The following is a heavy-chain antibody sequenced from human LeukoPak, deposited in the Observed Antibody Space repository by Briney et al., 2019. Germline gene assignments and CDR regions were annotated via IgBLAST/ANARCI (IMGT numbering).Heavy chain of an antibody. CDR2: IYYSGST. V-gene: IGHV4-59*01. J-gene: IGHJ4*02. Sequence: PGGSLRLSCAASGFTFSSYAMSWVRQPPGKGLEWIAYIYYSGSTSYNPSLKSRVTISVDTSKNQFSLKLNSVTAADTAMYYCARLFHPALSGNYPFDYWGQGTLVTVSS. D-gene: IGHD1-26*01. CDR1: GFTFSSYA. CDR3: ARLFHPALSGNYPFDY.